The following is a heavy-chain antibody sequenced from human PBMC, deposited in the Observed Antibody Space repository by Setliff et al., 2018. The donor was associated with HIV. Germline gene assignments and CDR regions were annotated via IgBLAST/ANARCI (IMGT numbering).Heavy chain of an antibody. CDR3: ARALYGDYGGDLNWLDP. D-gene: IGHD4-17*01. CDR2: INTNSGSP. V-gene: IGHV7-4-1*02. Sequence: ASVKVSCKTSGYNFENYAINWVRQAPGQGLEWMRWINTNSGSPTYAQAFTGRFLFSVDTVVATAYLQINNLKTEDTAVYYCARALYGDYGGDLNWLDPWGQGTRVTVSS. J-gene: IGHJ5*02. CDR1: GYNFENYA.